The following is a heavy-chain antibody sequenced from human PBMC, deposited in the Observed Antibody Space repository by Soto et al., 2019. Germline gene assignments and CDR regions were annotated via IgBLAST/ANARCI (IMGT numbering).Heavy chain of an antibody. J-gene: IGHJ2*01. CDR3: ASQGWTTKDHWYFDL. CDR2: IYYSGST. Sequence: QLQLQESGPGLVKPSETLSLTCTVSGGSISSSSYYWGWIRQPPGKGLEWIGSIYYSGSTYYNPSLKSRVTVSVDTSKNQSSLKLSSVAAADTAVYYCASQGWTTKDHWYFDLWGRGTLVTVSS. CDR1: GGSISSSSYY. D-gene: IGHD4-17*01. V-gene: IGHV4-39*01.